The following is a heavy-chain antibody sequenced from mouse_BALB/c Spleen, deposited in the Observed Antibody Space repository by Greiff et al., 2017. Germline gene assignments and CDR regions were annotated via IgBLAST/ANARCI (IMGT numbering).Heavy chain of an antibody. CDR3: ARHDYGSSYGGAMDY. D-gene: IGHD1-1*01. CDR1: GFTFSSYG. J-gene: IGHJ4*01. CDR2: FSSGGSYT. V-gene: IGHV5-6*01. Sequence: EVKVVESGGDLVKPGGSLKLSCAASGFTFSSYGMSWVRQTPDKRLVWLVTFSSGGSYTYYPESVKGRFTITRDNAKNTLYLQMSSLKSEDTAMYYCARHDYGSSYGGAMDYWGQGTSVTVSS.